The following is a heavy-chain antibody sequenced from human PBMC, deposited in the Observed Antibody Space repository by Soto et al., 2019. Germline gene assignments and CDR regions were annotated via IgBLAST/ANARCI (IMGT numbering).Heavy chain of an antibody. CDR1: GFTFNNYA. D-gene: IGHD5-18*01. CDR3: ARDPLWGTAMVLWYFDL. Sequence: QVQLVESGGGVVQPGRSLRLSCAASGFTFNNYAMHWVRQAPGKGLEWVALISYDASNKYYADSVKGRFTISRDNSKNTLYLQMNSLRAEDTAVYYCARDPLWGTAMVLWYFDLWGRGTLVTVSS. CDR2: ISYDASNK. V-gene: IGHV3-30-3*01. J-gene: IGHJ2*01.